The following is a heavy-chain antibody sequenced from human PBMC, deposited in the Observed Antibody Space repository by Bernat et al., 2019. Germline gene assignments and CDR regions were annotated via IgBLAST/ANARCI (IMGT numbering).Heavy chain of an antibody. CDR3: ARDRRPCGVDNDAFDI. V-gene: IGHV3-30-3*01. D-gene: IGHD3-3*01. Sequence: QVQLVESGGGVVQPGRSLRLSCAASGFTFSSYAMHWVRQAPGKGLEWVAVISYDGSNKYYADSVEGRFTISRDNSKNTLYLQMNSLRAEDTAVYYCARDRRPCGVDNDAFDIWGQRTMVTVSS. CDR1: GFTFSSYA. J-gene: IGHJ3*02. CDR2: ISYDGSNK.